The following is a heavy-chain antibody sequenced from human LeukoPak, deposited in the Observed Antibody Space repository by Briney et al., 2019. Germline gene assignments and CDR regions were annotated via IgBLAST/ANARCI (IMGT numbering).Heavy chain of an antibody. J-gene: IGHJ6*03. CDR2: ISSSSSYI. CDR1: GFTLSSYS. CDR3: ARDPYSGNYGPYYYYYMDV. Sequence: GGSLRLSCAASGFTLSSYSMNWVRQAPGKGPEWVSSISSSSSYIYYADSVKGRFTISRDNARNSLYLQMNGLRPEDTAVYYCARDPYSGNYGPYYYYYMDVWGKGTTVTISS. D-gene: IGHD1-26*01. V-gene: IGHV3-21*04.